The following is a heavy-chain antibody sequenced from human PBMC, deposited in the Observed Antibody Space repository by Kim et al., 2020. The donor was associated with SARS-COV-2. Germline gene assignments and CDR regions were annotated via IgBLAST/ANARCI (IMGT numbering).Heavy chain of an antibody. Sequence: GGSLRLSCAASGFIFINYWMSWVRQAPGKGLEWVAILNQDGSEKYYVDSVKGRFTISIDNAKNSLYLQMDSLRAEDTAVYYCARAVRGFDYRGQGTLVTVSS. D-gene: IGHD3-10*01. CDR3: ARAVRGFDY. J-gene: IGHJ4*02. CDR1: GFIFINYW. V-gene: IGHV3-7*03. CDR2: LNQDGSEK.